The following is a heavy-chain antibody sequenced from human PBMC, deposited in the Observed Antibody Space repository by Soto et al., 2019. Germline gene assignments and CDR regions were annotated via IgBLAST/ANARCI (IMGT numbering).Heavy chain of an antibody. Sequence: EASVKVSCKASGYTFTSYYMHWVRQAPGQGPEWMGIINPSGGSTSYAQKFQGRVTITADESTSTAYMELSSVTAADTAVYYCARYGSGSSVWFDPWGQGTLVTVSS. J-gene: IGHJ5*02. CDR2: INPSGGST. D-gene: IGHD3-10*01. V-gene: IGHV1-46*01. CDR3: ARYGSGSSVWFDP. CDR1: GYTFTSYY.